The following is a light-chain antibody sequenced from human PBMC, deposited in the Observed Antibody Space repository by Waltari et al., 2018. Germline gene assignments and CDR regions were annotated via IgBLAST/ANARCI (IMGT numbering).Light chain of an antibody. Sequence: QSALTQPRSVSGSPGQSVPISCTGTSSAVGGYNYVSWYQQHPGKAPKLMIYDVSKRPSGVPDRFSGSKSGNTASLTISGLQAEDEADYYCCSYAGSYTSLFGGGTKLTVL. CDR1: SSAVGGYNY. V-gene: IGLV2-11*01. CDR2: DVS. J-gene: IGLJ2*01. CDR3: CSYAGSYTSL.